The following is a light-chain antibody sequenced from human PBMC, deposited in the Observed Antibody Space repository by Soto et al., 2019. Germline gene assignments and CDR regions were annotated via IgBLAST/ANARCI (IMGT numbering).Light chain of an antibody. CDR2: DAS. J-gene: IGKJ4*01. V-gene: IGKV3D-20*01. CDR3: QQYGSSPS. CDR1: QSVSTNY. Sequence: EIVLTQSPGTLSLSPGERATLSCRASQSVSTNYLAWYQQKPGLAPRLLIYDASSRATGISDRFSGSGSGTDFTLTISRLEPEDFAVYYCQQYGSSPSFGGGTKVDIK.